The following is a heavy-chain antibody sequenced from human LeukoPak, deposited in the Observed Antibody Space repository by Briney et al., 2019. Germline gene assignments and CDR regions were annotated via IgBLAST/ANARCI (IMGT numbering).Heavy chain of an antibody. Sequence: PSETLSLTCTVSGGSISSYYWSWIRQPPGKGLEWIGYIYTSGSTNYNPSLKSRVTISVDTSKNQFSLKLSSVTAADTAVYYCARHGYDSSGYYYFDYWGQGTLVTVSS. CDR1: GGSISSYY. D-gene: IGHD3-22*01. CDR2: IYTSGST. V-gene: IGHV4-4*09. CDR3: ARHGYDSSGYYYFDY. J-gene: IGHJ4*02.